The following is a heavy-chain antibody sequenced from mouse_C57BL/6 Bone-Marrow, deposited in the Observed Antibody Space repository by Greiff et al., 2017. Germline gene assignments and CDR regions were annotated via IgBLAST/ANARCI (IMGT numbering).Heavy chain of an antibody. V-gene: IGHV1-54*01. CDR2: INPGSGST. J-gene: IGHJ2*01. Sequence: VQLQQSGAELIRPGTSVKVSCKASGYAFTHYLIEWVKQRPGHGLEWIGVINPGSGSTNYNEKFKGKAPLTADTSSSTAYMQLSSLTAEDSAVYFGASSCSTTVVPYYFEDWGQGTTLT. CDR1: GYAFTHYL. D-gene: IGHD1-1*01. CDR3: ASSCSTTVVPYYFED.